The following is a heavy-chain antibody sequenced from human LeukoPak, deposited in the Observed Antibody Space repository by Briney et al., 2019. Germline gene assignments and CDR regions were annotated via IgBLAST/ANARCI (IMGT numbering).Heavy chain of an antibody. Sequence: PGRSLRLSCAASGFTFSSYAMHWVRQAPGKGLEGVAVISYDGSNKYYADSVKGRFTISRDNSKNTLYLQMNSLRAEDTAVYYCARDFGFGEFRFDYWGQGTLVTVSS. J-gene: IGHJ4*02. D-gene: IGHD3-10*01. CDR2: ISYDGSNK. V-gene: IGHV3-30*04. CDR3: ARDFGFGEFRFDY. CDR1: GFTFSSYA.